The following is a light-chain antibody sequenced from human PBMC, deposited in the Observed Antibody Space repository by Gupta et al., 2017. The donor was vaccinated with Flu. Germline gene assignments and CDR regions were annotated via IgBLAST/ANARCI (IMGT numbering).Light chain of an antibody. Sequence: DIQMTQSPPSLSASVGDTVTISCQASHDITNYLNWYQQRPGKAPKLLIYDASNLETGVPSRFSGSGSGTDFTFTISSLQPEDIATYYCQQYDSLPLTCGQGTRMEIK. V-gene: IGKV1-33*01. CDR3: QQYDSLPLT. CDR1: HDITNY. J-gene: IGKJ5*01. CDR2: DAS.